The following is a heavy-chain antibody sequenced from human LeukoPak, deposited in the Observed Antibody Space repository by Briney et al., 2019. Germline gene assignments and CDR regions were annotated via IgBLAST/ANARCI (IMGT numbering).Heavy chain of an antibody. Sequence: SETLSLTCAVYGGSFSGSYWTWIRQPPAKGLEWIGEINHSGSTNYSPSLKSRVTISVDTSKNRFSLNLISVTAADTAVYYCARAPAAAGTIDYWGQGTLVTVSS. V-gene: IGHV4-34*01. CDR2: INHSGST. J-gene: IGHJ4*02. CDR3: ARAPAAAGTIDY. CDR1: GGSFSGSY. D-gene: IGHD6-13*01.